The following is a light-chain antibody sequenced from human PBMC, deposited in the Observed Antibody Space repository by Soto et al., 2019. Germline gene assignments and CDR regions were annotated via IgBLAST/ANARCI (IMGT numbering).Light chain of an antibody. CDR3: QEYAPASPWT. J-gene: IGKJ1*01. CDR1: QSIGQW. V-gene: IGKV1-5*03. CDR2: KAS. Sequence: DVQMTQSPSTLSASIGDRVTITCRASQSIGQWLAWFQQKPGKAPKVLIYKASALQTGVQSRFSASGSGTEFTLTVSSLQPDDFAAYYCQEYAPASPWTFGQGTKVEV.